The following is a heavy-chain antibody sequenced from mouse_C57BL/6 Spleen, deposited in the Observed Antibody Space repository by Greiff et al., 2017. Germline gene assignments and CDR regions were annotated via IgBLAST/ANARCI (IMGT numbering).Heavy chain of an antibody. D-gene: IGHD4-1*01. CDR1: GYTFTSYG. J-gene: IGHJ4*01. V-gene: IGHV1-81*01. CDR3: ARWEGYYAMDY. CDR2: IYPRSGNT. Sequence: VKLMESGAELARPGASVKLSCKASGYTFTSYGISWVKQRPGQGLEWIGEIYPRSGNTYYNEKFKGKATLTADKSSSTAYMELRSLTSEDSAVYFCARWEGYYAMDYWGQGTSVTVSS.